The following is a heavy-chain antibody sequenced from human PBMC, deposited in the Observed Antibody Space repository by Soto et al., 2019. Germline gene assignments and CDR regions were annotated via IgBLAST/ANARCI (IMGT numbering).Heavy chain of an antibody. Sequence: QVQLQESGPGLVKPSQTLSLTCTVSGGPISSGGYYWTWVRQPPGKGLEWIGYIHYSGRTFYNPSLESRVIISLDTSENQCSLKLTSVTAADTAVYYCARFSPPGYYYMDVWGKGTSVTVAS. V-gene: IGHV4-31*03. J-gene: IGHJ6*03. CDR2: IHYSGRT. CDR1: GGPISSGGYY. CDR3: ARFSPPGYYYMDV.